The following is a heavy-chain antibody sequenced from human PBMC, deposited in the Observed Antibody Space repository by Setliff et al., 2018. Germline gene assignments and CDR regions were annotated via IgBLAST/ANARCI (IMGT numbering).Heavy chain of an antibody. CDR3: AGVDVLTASPF. J-gene: IGHJ4*02. Sequence: ASVKVSCKASGYSFSDSAVNWVRQAPGQGLEWVGWISAYSGGTNYAQKFQCRVTMAWDTSISTAYMDLSRLTSDDTATYYCAGVDVLTASPFWGQGTLVTVAS. D-gene: IGHD3-9*01. V-gene: IGHV1-2*02. CDR1: GYSFSDSA. CDR2: ISAYSGGT.